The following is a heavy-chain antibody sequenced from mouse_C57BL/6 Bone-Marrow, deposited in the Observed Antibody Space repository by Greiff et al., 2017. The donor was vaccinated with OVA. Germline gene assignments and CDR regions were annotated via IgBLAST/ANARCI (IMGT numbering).Heavy chain of an antibody. CDR3: ARRATVVENYAMDY. V-gene: IGHV1-81*01. D-gene: IGHD1-1*01. CDR1: GYTFTSYG. CDR2: IYPRSGNT. Sequence: QVQLQQSGAELARPGASVKLSCKASGYTFTSYGLSWVKQRTGQGLEWIGEIYPRSGNTYYNEKFKGKATLTADKSSSTAYMELRSLTSEDSAVYFCARRATVVENYAMDYWGQGTSVTVSS. J-gene: IGHJ4*01.